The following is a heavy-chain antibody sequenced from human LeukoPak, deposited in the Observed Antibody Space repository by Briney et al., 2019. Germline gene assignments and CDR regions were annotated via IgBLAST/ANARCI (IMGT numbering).Heavy chain of an antibody. CDR2: ISWNSGSI. Sequence: GGSLRLSCAASGFTFDDYAMHWVRQAPGKGLEWVSGISWNSGSIGYADSVKGRFTISRDNAKNSLYLQMNSLRAEDTALYYCAKDIYSSSWYYFDYWGQGTLATVSS. D-gene: IGHD6-13*01. J-gene: IGHJ4*02. CDR1: GFTFDDYA. V-gene: IGHV3-9*01. CDR3: AKDIYSSSWYYFDY.